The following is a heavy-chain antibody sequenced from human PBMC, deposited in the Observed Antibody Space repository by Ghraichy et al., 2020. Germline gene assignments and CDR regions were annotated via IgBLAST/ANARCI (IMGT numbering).Heavy chain of an antibody. CDR2: SRNKARSYTT. CDR3: ARSRSSSGWYPFDY. CDR1: GFTFSDHY. J-gene: IGHJ4*02. V-gene: IGHV3-72*01. Sequence: SLNISCAASGFTFSDHYMDWVRQTPGKGLEWVGRSRNKARSYTTEYAASVKDRFTISRDDSKNSLYLQMNSLKTEDTAVYYCARSRSSSGWYPFDYWGQGTLVTVSS. D-gene: IGHD6-19*01.